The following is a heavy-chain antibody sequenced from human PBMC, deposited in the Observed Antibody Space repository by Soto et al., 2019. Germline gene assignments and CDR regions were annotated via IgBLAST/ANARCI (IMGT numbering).Heavy chain of an antibody. CDR3: ARAPYYYDSSGYYGADY. D-gene: IGHD3-22*01. J-gene: IGHJ4*02. V-gene: IGHV1-69*13. CDR1: GGTFSSYA. CDR2: IIPIFGTA. Sequence: ASVKVSCKASGGTFSSYAISWVRQAPGQGLEWMGGIIPIFGTANYAQKFQGRVTITADESTSTAYMELSSLRSEDTAVYYCARAPYYYDSSGYYGADYWGQGTMGTVSS.